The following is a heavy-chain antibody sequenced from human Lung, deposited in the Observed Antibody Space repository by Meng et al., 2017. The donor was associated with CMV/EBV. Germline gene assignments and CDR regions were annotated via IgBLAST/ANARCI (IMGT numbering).Heavy chain of an antibody. Sequence: SXTLSLXCAVYGGSFSGYDWSWIRQSPGKGLEWIGEINHRGSTNYNPSLKSRLTISVDTSKNQFSLKLNSVTAADTAVYYCARGSTSVTMIVVVITAASLAYDSXRQGXLVTVSS. CDR2: INHRGST. V-gene: IGHV4-34*01. CDR3: ARGSTSVTMIVVVITAASLAYDS. J-gene: IGHJ4*02. CDR1: GGSFSGYD. D-gene: IGHD3-22*01.